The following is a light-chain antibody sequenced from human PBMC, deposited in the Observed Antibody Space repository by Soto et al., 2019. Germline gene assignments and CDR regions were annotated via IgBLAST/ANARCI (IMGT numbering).Light chain of an antibody. CDR1: SSNIGAGYD. CDR3: QSYDSSLSGSVV. V-gene: IGLV1-40*01. Sequence: QSVLTQPPSVSGAPGQRVTISCTGSSSNIGAGYDVHWYQQLPGTAPNLLIYGNSNRPSGVPDRCSGSKSGTSASLAITGLQAEDEDDYYCQSYDSSLSGSVVFGGGTKVTVL. CDR2: GNS. J-gene: IGLJ2*01.